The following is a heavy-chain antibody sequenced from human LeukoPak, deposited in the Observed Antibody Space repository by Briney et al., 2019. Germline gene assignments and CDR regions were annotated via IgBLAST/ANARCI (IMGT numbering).Heavy chain of an antibody. D-gene: IGHD5-24*01. CDR1: GFTFSRNW. J-gene: IGHJ4*02. Sequence: GGSLRLSCEASGFTFSRNWMSWVRQAPGKGLEWVANINPDGSQKYYVDSVKGRFTISRGNTKSSLSLQMNSLGAEDTAMYYCARLLGTATIFDYWGQGTLVTVSS. CDR2: INPDGSQK. CDR3: ARLLGTATIFDY. V-gene: IGHV3-7*01.